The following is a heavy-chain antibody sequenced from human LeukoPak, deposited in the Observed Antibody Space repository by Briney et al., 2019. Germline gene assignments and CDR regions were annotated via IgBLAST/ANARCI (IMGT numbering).Heavy chain of an antibody. J-gene: IGHJ4*02. Sequence: PSETLSLTCTVSGGSICNYYWSSVRQPPGNERECFGYIYYSGSTKYTPSLRSRVTRSVDTSKSQFSLNLRFVTAADTAVYYCARHRYSGSFSFDYWGQGTLVTVSS. CDR1: GGSICNYY. CDR2: IYYSGST. D-gene: IGHD1-26*01. CDR3: ARHRYSGSFSFDY. V-gene: IGHV4-59*08.